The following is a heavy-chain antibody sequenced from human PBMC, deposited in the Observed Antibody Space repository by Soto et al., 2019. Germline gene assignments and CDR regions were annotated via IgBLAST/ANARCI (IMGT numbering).Heavy chain of an antibody. V-gene: IGHV1-18*01. CDR2: ISAHNGNT. D-gene: IGHD3-10*01. Sequence: QVHLVQSGAELKKPGASVKVSCKGSGYIFTTYGITWVRQAPGQGLEWRGWISAHNGNTNYAQKLQGRVTVTRDTSTSTAYLELRNLRSDDTAVYYCARGRYGEYWGQGALVTVSS. CDR1: GYIFTTYG. J-gene: IGHJ4*02. CDR3: ARGRYGEY.